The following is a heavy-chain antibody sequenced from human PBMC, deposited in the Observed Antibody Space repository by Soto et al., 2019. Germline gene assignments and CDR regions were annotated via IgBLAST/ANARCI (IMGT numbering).Heavy chain of an antibody. CDR2: IHPGDSDS. J-gene: IGHJ4*01. V-gene: IGHV5-51*01. D-gene: IGHD3-22*01. CDR1: GYSFNNNW. CDR3: ARRDSSGFPDY. Sequence: GETLKISCKGSGYSFNNNWIGWVRQMPGKGLEWMGIIHPGDSDSRYSPSFQGQVTMSVDKSINTAYLQWSSLKASDTAMYYCARRDSSGFPDYWGHGTLVTVSS.